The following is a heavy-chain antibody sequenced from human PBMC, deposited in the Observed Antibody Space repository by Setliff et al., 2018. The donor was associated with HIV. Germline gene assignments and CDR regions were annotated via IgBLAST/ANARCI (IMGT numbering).Heavy chain of an antibody. CDR3: AGANILHSDYGLWVWSDP. V-gene: IGHV4-59*02. Sequence: SETLSLTCSVSGGSVSGHYWSWIRQPPGKGLEWIGYIYHSGTSNKNPSLKSRVTMSVDTSKNQFSLKVRSVTAADTAVYYCAGANILHSDYGLWVWSDPWGQGTPVTVSS. J-gene: IGHJ5*02. D-gene: IGHD3-16*01. CDR2: IYHSGTS. CDR1: GGSVSGHY.